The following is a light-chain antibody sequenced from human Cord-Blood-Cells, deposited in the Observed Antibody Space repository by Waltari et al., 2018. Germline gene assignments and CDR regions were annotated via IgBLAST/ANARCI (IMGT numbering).Light chain of an antibody. J-gene: IGKJ1*01. CDR2: AAS. CDR3: QQYNSAPWT. CDR1: QGISNY. Sequence: DIQMTQSPSSLPASVGDRDTITCRASQGISNYLAWYQQKPGKVPKLLIYAASTLQSGVPSRFSGIGSGTDFTLTISSLQPEDVATYYCQQYNSAPWTFGEGTKVEIK. V-gene: IGKV1-27*01.